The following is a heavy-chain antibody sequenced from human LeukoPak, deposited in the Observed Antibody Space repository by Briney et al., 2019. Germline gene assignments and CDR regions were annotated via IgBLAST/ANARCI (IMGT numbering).Heavy chain of an antibody. D-gene: IGHD3-22*01. Sequence: GGSLRLSCAASGFTVSSNYMSWVRQAPGKGLGWVSVIYSGRSTYYGDSVKGRFTISRDNSKNTLYLQMNNLRAEDTALYYCAKDRYYDNSGNHFESEKWGQGTLVTVSS. CDR1: GFTVSSNY. CDR2: IYSGRST. CDR3: AKDRYYDNSGNHFESEK. V-gene: IGHV3-66*01. J-gene: IGHJ4*02.